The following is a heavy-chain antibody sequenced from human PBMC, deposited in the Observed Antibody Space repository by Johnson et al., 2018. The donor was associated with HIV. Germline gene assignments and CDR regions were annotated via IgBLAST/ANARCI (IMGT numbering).Heavy chain of an antibody. CDR3: ARDRGLPGVAEAGNAFDI. J-gene: IGHJ3*02. V-gene: IGHV3-11*04. CDR2: ISSSGSTI. CDR1: GFTFSDYY. Sequence: QVQLVESGGGVERPGGSLRLSCVGSGFTFSDYYMSWIRQAPGKGLEFVSYISSSGSTIYYADSVKGRFTISRDNAKNSLYLQLNSLRAEDTAVYYCARDRGLPGVAEAGNAFDIWGQGTLVTVSS. D-gene: IGHD6-13*01.